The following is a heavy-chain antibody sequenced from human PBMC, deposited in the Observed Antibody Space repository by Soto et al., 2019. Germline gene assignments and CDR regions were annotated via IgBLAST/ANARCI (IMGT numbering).Heavy chain of an antibody. CDR1: GFTFSSYG. Sequence: GSLRLSFAASGFTFSSYGMHWVRQAPGKGLERVAVISYDGSNKYYADSVKGRFTISRDNSKNTLYLQKNSLRAEGTAVYYCAKDYLFYSSSSDGLASYFDYWGQGTLVTVSS. D-gene: IGHD6-6*01. V-gene: IGHV3-30*18. CDR3: AKDYLFYSSSSDGLASYFDY. J-gene: IGHJ4*02. CDR2: ISYDGSNK.